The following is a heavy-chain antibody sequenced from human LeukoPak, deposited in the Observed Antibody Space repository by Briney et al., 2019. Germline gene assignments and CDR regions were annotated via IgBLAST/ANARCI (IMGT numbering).Heavy chain of an antibody. D-gene: IGHD3-22*01. CDR1: GFTVSSNY. J-gene: IGHJ6*02. CDR2: IYSGGST. V-gene: IGHV3-53*04. Sequence: GGSLRLSCAASGFTVSSNYMGWVRQAPGKGLEWVSVIYSGGSTYYADSVKGRFTISRHNSNNTLYLKMNSLRADDTAVYYCARYSSSYAMDVWGQGTTVTVSS. CDR3: ARYSSSYAMDV.